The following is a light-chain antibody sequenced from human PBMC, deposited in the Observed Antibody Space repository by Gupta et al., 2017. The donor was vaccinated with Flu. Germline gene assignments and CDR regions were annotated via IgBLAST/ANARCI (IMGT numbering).Light chain of an antibody. CDR1: TSDVGGYNS. J-gene: IGLJ2*01. V-gene: IGLV2-14*01. Sequence: QSALTQPASVSGSPGQSITISCTGTTSDVGGYNSVSWYQPHPGKAPKFMIYEVSNRPSGVSNRFSGSKSGNTASLTISGLQAEDEADYYCSSYTSSSTLVFGGGTKLTVL. CDR3: SSYTSSSTLV. CDR2: EVS.